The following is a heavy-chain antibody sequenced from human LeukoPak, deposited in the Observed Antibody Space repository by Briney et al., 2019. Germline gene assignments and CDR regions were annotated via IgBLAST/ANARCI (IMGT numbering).Heavy chain of an antibody. V-gene: IGHV4-39*01. J-gene: IGHJ4*02. Sequence: SETLSLTCTVSGRSISSSSYYWGWLRQPPGKGLEWIGSIYYSGSTYYNPSLKSRVTISVDTSKNQFSLKLSSVTAADILTGYDFDYWGQGTLVTVSS. CDR1: GRSISSSSYY. CDR2: IYYSGST. D-gene: IGHD3-9*01. CDR3: FDY.